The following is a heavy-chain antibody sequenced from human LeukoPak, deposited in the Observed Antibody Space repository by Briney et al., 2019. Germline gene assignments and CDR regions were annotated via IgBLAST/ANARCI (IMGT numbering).Heavy chain of an antibody. CDR1: GGSISSYY. D-gene: IGHD5-18*01. J-gene: IGHJ6*02. CDR2: IYYSGST. V-gene: IGHV4-59*01. CDR3: ARDLGYSYGWSWGGTYYYGMDV. Sequence: SETLSLTCTVSGGSISSYYWSWIRQPPGPGLEWIGYIYYSGSTNYNPSLKSRVTISVDTSKNQFSLKLSSVTAADTAVDYCARDLGYSYGWSWGGTYYYGMDVWGQGTTVTVSS.